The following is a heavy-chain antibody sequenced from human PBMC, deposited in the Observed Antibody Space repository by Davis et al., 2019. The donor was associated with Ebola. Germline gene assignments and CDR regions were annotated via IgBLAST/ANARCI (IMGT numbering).Heavy chain of an antibody. CDR3: AKGGFYLYMDV. CDR1: GFTFGDYA. J-gene: IGHJ6*03. V-gene: IGHV3-23*01. CDR2: ISRAGEST. Sequence: GESLKISCAASGFTFGDYAMSWVRQAPGKGLEWVSTISRAGESTYYGDSVRGRFTISRDNSMNTVYVQMYSLRADDTAVYYCAKGGFYLYMDVWGQGTTVTVSS. D-gene: IGHD3-16*02.